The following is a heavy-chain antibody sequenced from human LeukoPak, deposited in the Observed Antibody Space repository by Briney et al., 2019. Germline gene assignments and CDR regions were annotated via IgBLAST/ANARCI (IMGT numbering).Heavy chain of an antibody. Sequence: SETLSLTCTVSGGSISSSSYYWGWIRQPPGKGLEWIGSIYYSGSTYYNPSLKSRVTISVDTSKNQFSLKLSSVTAADTAVYYCARHVRRDGCSDYWGQGTLVTVSS. CDR1: GGSISSSSYY. V-gene: IGHV4-39*01. CDR2: IYYSGST. J-gene: IGHJ4*02. D-gene: IGHD5-24*01. CDR3: ARHVRRDGCSDY.